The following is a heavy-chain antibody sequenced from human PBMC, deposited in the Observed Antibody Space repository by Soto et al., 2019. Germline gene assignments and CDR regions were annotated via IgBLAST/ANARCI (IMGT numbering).Heavy chain of an antibody. CDR3: AKHSRETTTCRGED. J-gene: IGHJ4*02. D-gene: IGHD2-2*01. CDR1: GLTFRDYA. V-gene: IGHV3-23*01. Sequence: GGSLRLSCAASGLTFRDYAMSWVRQAPGRGLEWVSGVSNSGSSTYYADPVKGRFTISRDNSKNTLYLQMNSLRAEDTAVYYCAKHSRETTTCRGEDWGQGXRVTVYS. CDR2: VSNSGSST.